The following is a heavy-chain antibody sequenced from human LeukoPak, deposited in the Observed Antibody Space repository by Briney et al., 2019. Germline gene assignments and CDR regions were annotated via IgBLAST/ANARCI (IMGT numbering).Heavy chain of an antibody. D-gene: IGHD3-10*01. Sequence: ASVKVSCKASGGTFSSYAISWVRQAPGQGLEWMGRIIPILGIANYAQKFQGRVTITADKPTSTAYMELSSLRSEDTAVYYCARALVRGGDGFDPWGQGTLVTVSS. CDR1: GGTFSSYA. V-gene: IGHV1-69*04. J-gene: IGHJ5*02. CDR3: ARALVRGGDGFDP. CDR2: IIPILGIA.